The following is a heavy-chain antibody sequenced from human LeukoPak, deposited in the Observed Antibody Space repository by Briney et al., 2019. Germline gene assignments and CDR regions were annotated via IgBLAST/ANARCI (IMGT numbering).Heavy chain of an antibody. V-gene: IGHV1-46*01. CDR3: ARADYGDYGRGYYFDY. J-gene: IGHJ4*02. D-gene: IGHD4-17*01. Sequence: GASVKVSCKASGYTFTSYYMHWVRQAPGQGLEWMGIINPSGGSTSYAQRFQGRVTMTRDTSTSTVYMELSSLRSEDTAVYYCARADYGDYGRGYYFDYWGQGTLVTVSS. CDR1: GYTFTSYY. CDR2: INPSGGST.